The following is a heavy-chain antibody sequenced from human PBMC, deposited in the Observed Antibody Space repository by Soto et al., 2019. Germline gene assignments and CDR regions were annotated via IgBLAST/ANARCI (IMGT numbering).Heavy chain of an antibody. CDR1: GGSISSGDYY. V-gene: IGHV4-30-4*01. CDR3: ARVGRLSGYYPHAVDY. CDR2: IYYSGST. Sequence: PSETLSLTCTVSGGSISSGDYYWSWIRQPPGKGLEWIGYIYYSGSTYYNPSLKSRVTISVDTSKNQFSLKLSSVTAADTAVYYCARVGRLSGYYPHAVDYWGQGTLVTVSS. J-gene: IGHJ4*02. D-gene: IGHD3-22*01.